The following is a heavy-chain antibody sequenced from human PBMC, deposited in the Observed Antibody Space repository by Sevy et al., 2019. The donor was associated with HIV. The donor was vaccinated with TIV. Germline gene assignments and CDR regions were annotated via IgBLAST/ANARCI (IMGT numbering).Heavy chain of an antibody. J-gene: IGHJ6*02. CDR2: ITSGSSYI. CDR3: ARDKTILEGRYGMDV. D-gene: IGHD3-3*01. Sequence: GGSLRLSCVASGFTFSDYAMNWVRQAPGKGLEWVSSITSGSSYIFYADSLKGRFTVSRDNAKSSLYLQMNSLRAEDTAVYYCARDKTILEGRYGMDVWGQGTTVTVSS. V-gene: IGHV3-21*03. CDR1: GFTFSDYA.